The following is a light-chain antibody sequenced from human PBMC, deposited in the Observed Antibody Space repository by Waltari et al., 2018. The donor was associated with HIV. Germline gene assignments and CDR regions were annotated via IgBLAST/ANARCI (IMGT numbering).Light chain of an antibody. CDR2: YCD. CDR1: DIGTRS. V-gene: IGLV3-21*04. CDR3: QGWDTSSAHRYV. J-gene: IGLJ1*01. Sequence: SYVLTQPPSVSVAPGKTARITCGGNDIGTRSVHWYQQRPGPAPVLVIVYCDDRAPGIPGRFSGSNSGNTATPTLSRVEARDEADDYCQGWDTSSAHRYVFGTGTKVTVL.